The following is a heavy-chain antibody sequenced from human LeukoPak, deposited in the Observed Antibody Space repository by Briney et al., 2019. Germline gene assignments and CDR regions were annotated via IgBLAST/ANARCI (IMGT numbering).Heavy chain of an antibody. V-gene: IGHV4-31*03. D-gene: IGHD6-19*01. J-gene: IGHJ5*02. Sequence: NPSQTLSLTCTVSGGSISSGGYYWSWIRQHPGKGLEWIGYIYYSGSTNYNPSLKSRVTISVDTSKNQFSLKLSSVTAADTAVYYCARHGSWLVPENWFDPWGQGTLVTVSS. CDR2: IYYSGST. CDR3: ARHGSWLVPENWFDP. CDR1: GGSISSGGYY.